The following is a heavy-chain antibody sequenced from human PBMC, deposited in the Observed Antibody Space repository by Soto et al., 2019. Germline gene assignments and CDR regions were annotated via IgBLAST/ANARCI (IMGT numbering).Heavy chain of an antibody. J-gene: IGHJ4*02. CDR2: IYYSGST. D-gene: IGHD3-3*01. CDR1: GGSISSSSYY. V-gene: IGHV4-39*01. Sequence: QLQLQESGPGLVKPSETLSLTCTVSGGSISSSSYYWGWIRHPPGKGLEWIGSIYYSGSTYYNPSLMSRVTISVDTSKNQFSLMLRSVTAADTAVYYCARSFYYYDFWSGYLSPLEGYYFDYWGQGTLVTVSS. CDR3: ARSFYYYDFWSGYLSPLEGYYFDY.